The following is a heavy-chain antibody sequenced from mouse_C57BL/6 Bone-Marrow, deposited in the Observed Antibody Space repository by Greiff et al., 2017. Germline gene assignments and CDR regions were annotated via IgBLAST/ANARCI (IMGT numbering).Heavy chain of an antibody. CDR3: ARDYDYAYAMDY. J-gene: IGHJ4*01. Sequence: VQLQQSGPELVKPGASVKISCTASGYSFTDYNMHWVKQSTGKSLEWIGVINPNYGNTNYNQKFKGKATLTADQSSSTAYMQLNSLTSEDSSVYYCARDYDYAYAMDYWGQGTTVTVSS. CDR2: INPNYGNT. V-gene: IGHV1-39*01. D-gene: IGHD2-4*01. CDR1: GYSFTDYN.